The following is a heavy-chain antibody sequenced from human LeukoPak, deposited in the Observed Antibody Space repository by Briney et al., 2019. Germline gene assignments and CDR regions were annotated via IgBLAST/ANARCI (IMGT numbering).Heavy chain of an antibody. J-gene: IGHJ4*02. D-gene: IGHD6-19*01. CDR1: GFTFSSYA. V-gene: IGHV3-23*01. CDR2: ISGSGGIT. CDR3: ASRAYSSGWSPFDY. Sequence: GGSLRLSCAASGFTFSSYAMSWVRQAPGKGLEWVASISGSGGITYYADSVKGRFTTSRDNSKKTLYLQMNSLRAEDTAVYYCASRAYSSGWSPFDYWGQGTLVAVSS.